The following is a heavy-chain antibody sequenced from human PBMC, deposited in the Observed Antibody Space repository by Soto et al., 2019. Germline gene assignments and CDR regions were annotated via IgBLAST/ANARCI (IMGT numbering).Heavy chain of an antibody. CDR2: IIPIFGTA. Sequence: ASLKVSCKASGGTFSSYAISWVRQAPGQGLEWMGGIIPIFGTANYAQKFQGRVTITADESTSTAYMELSSLRSEDTAVYYCARDWGYYYGSGSPHYYYYGMDVWGQGTTVTVSS. CDR3: ARDWGYYYGSGSPHYYYYGMDV. V-gene: IGHV1-69*13. J-gene: IGHJ6*02. D-gene: IGHD3-10*01. CDR1: GGTFSSYA.